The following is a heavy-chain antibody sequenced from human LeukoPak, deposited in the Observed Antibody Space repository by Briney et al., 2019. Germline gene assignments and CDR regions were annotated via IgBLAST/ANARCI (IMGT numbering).Heavy chain of an antibody. CDR2: IYYSGST. Sequence: SQTLSLTCTVSSDSLRSYYWRWVRQPPGKGLEWIGYIYYSGSTTYHPSLKGRVTISLDTSKNQGSLNLRFVTAADTVVYYCARLAARGYSYGLDFWGQGTMVTVSS. V-gene: IGHV4-59*01. CDR3: ARLAARGYSYGLDF. D-gene: IGHD5-18*01. J-gene: IGHJ3*01. CDR1: SDSLRSYY.